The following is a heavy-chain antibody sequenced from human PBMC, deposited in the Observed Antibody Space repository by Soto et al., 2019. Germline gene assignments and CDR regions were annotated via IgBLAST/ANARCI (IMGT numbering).Heavy chain of an antibody. Sequence: PGESLKISCATSGYSFTSYWIAWLRLVPGKGLEWMGVIYPGGSDTRYSPAFQGQVTISADKFIKTAYLQWSSLKASDTAMYYCARDMHAGFTHYFDPWGQGTLVTVSS. J-gene: IGHJ5*02. V-gene: IGHV5-51*01. CDR2: IYPGGSDT. CDR3: ARDMHAGFTHYFDP. CDR1: GYSFTSYW. D-gene: IGHD1-26*01.